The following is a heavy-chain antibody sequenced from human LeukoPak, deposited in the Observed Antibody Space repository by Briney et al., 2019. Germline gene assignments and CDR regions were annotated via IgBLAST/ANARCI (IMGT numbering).Heavy chain of an antibody. CDR2: IDQSGST. CDR1: GGSFSGYY. V-gene: IGHV4-34*01. Sequence: PSETLSLTCAVYGGSFSGYYWSWIRQPPGKGLEWIGEIDQSGSTSYNPSLKSRVTISVDTSKNQFSLKLSSVTAADTAVYYCARESKSYDGSGYYHDYWGQGTLVAVSS. J-gene: IGHJ4*02. D-gene: IGHD3-22*01. CDR3: ARESKSYDGSGYYHDY.